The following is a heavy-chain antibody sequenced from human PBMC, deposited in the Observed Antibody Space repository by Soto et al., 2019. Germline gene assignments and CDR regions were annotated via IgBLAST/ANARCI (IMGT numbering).Heavy chain of an antibody. CDR2: IGGDGEST. CDR3: AKVGGFDP. Sequence: GGSLRLSYAASGFTFSRYAMSWVRQIPGKGLECVSAIGGDGESTHYADSVKGRFTISRDNSKNTLYLQLNSLRVEDTAVYYCAKVGGFDPWGQGTLVTVSS. CDR1: GFTFSRYA. J-gene: IGHJ5*02. D-gene: IGHD4-17*01. V-gene: IGHV3-23*01.